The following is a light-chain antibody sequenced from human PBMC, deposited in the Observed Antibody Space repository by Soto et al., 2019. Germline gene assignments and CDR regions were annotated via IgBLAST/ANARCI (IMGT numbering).Light chain of an antibody. CDR1: SSDVGGYNY. CDR2: DVS. CDR3: SSYTSDSTYV. J-gene: IGLJ1*01. Sequence: QPALTQPASVAGSPGRSITISCTVTSSDVGGYNYVSWYQEHPGKAPKLMIYDVSNRPSGVSNRFSGSKSGNTASLTISGLQAEDEADYYCSSYTSDSTYVFGTGTKVTVL. V-gene: IGLV2-14*01.